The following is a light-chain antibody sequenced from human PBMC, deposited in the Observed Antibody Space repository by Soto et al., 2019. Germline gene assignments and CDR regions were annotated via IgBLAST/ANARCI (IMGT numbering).Light chain of an antibody. Sequence: PGERASLSCCISQNIHTSLAWYQQKPVPPPRLVVYDSTLRANGVPDRFGGSRSGTEFPLTINNREPEDFAVYYCQQRNVRPPITFGQGTRLEIK. CDR3: QQRNVRPPIT. CDR2: DST. V-gene: IGKV3-11*01. CDR1: QNIHTS. J-gene: IGKJ5*01.